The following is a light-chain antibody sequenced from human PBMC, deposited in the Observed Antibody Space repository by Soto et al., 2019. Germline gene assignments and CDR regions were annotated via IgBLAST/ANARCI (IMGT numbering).Light chain of an antibody. CDR3: QQSYSIPWT. CDR1: QSISSY. CDR2: AAS. J-gene: IGKJ1*01. V-gene: IGKV1-39*01. Sequence: DIHMTRSPSSLSASVGHMFTITCRASQSISSYLNWYQQKPGKAPKVLIYAASSLQSGIPSRLSGSGYGTDFTITISSMQPEDFETYYCQQSYSIPWTFGQGTQVDIK.